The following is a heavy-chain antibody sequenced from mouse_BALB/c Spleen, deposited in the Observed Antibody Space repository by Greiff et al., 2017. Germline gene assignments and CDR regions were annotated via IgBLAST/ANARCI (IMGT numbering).Heavy chain of an antibody. D-gene: IGHD1-2*01. Sequence: EVKLVESGGGLVQPGGSRKLSCAASGFTFSDYGMAWVRQAPGQGPEWVAFISNLAYSIYYAATVKGRVTISRENAKNTLYLEMSSLRSEDTAMYYCARVPVLRLGAMDYWGQGTSVTVSS. CDR3: ARVPVLRLGAMDY. J-gene: IGHJ4*01. CDR2: ISNLAYSI. CDR1: GFTFSDYG. V-gene: IGHV5-15*02.